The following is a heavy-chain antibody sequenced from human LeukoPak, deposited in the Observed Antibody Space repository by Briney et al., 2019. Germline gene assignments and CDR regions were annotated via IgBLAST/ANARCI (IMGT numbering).Heavy chain of an antibody. CDR3: ARHLGYDFWSGYFNYYYYYMDV. Sequence: SETLSLTCTVSGGSISSSSYYWGWIRQPPGKGLEWIGSIYYSGSTYYNPSLKSRVTISVDTSKNQFSLKLSSVTAADTAVYYCARHLGYDFWSGYFNYYYYYMDVWGKGTTVTVSS. CDR2: IYYSGST. V-gene: IGHV4-39*07. CDR1: GGSISSSSYY. D-gene: IGHD3-3*01. J-gene: IGHJ6*03.